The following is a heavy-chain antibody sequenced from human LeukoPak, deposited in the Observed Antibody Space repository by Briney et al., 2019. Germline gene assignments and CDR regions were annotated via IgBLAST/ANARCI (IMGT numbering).Heavy chain of an antibody. D-gene: IGHD3-10*01. Sequence: GGSLRLSCAASGFTFSSYAMHWVRQAPGKGLEYVSAISSNGGSTYYANSVKGLFTISRDNSKNTLYLQMNSLRAEDTAVYYCARGAAWFGANWFDPWGQGTLVTVSS. J-gene: IGHJ5*02. CDR3: ARGAAWFGANWFDP. CDR1: GFTFSSYA. V-gene: IGHV3-64*01. CDR2: ISSNGGST.